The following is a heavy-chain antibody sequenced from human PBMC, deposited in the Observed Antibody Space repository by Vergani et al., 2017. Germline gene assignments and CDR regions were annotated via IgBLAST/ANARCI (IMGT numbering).Heavy chain of an antibody. CDR3: ARGDLEAKRDYYFDY. D-gene: IGHD2-21*01. CDR1: GGTFSSYT. V-gene: IGHV1-69*02. J-gene: IGHJ4*02. CDR2: IIPILGIA. Sequence: QVQLVQSGAEVKKPGSSVKVSCKASGGTFSSYTISWVRQAPGQGLEWMGRIIPILGIAKYAQKFQGRVTITADKSTSTAYMELSSLRSEDTAVYYRARGDLEAKRDYYFDYWGQGTLVTVSS.